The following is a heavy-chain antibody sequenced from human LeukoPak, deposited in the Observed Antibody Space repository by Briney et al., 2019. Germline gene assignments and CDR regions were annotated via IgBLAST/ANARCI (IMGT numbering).Heavy chain of an antibody. D-gene: IGHD3-22*01. CDR2: ISSSSSYI. V-gene: IGHV3-21*01. CDR1: GFSFSSYA. J-gene: IGHJ4*02. Sequence: TGGSLRLSCAATGFSFSSYALSWVRQAPGKGLEWVSSISSSSSYIYYADSVKGRFTISRDNAKNSLYLQMNSLRAEDTAVYYCARDPLAYDSSGYPPFVDYWGQGTLVTVSS. CDR3: ARDPLAYDSSGYPPFVDY.